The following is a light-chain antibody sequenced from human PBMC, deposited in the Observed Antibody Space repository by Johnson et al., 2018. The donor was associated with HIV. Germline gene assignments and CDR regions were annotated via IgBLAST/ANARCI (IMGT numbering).Light chain of an antibody. J-gene: IGLJ1*01. CDR1: SSNIGHNS. Sequence: QSVLTQPPSVSAAPGQEVTISCSGSSSNIGHNSVSWYQQFPGTAPKLLIYDNNKRPSGIPDRFSGSKSGTSATLGITGLKTGDEADYYCGTWDSSMRENVFGTGTKVTVL. CDR3: GTWDSSMRENV. CDR2: DNN. V-gene: IGLV1-51*01.